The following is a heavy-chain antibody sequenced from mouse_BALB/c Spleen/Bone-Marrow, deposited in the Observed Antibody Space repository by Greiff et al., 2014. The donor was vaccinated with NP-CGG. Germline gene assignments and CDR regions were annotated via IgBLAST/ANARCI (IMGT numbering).Heavy chain of an antibody. Sequence: VQLQQSGPELEKPGASVKISCKTSGYSFTGYNMNWVKQTNGKSLEWVGNIDPYYGGTSYNQNFKGKATLTVDKSSTTAYMQLKSLTSEGSAVYYCAKLGRAGYYFDYWGQGTTLTVSS. V-gene: IGHV1-39*01. J-gene: IGHJ2*01. CDR3: AKLGRAGYYFDY. CDR1: GYSFTGYN. CDR2: IDPYYGGT. D-gene: IGHD4-1*01.